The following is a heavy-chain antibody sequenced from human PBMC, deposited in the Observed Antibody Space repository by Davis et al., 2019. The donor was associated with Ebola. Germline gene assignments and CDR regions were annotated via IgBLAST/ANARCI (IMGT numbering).Heavy chain of an antibody. CDR1: SASISSYY. D-gene: IGHD3-22*01. Sequence: PSETLSLTCTVSSASISSYYWSWIRQPPGKGLEWIGEINHSGSTNYNPSLKSRVTISVDTSKNQFSLKLSSVTAADTAVYYCARFSRRGYYDSSGYALYWGQGTLVTVSS. CDR2: INHSGST. V-gene: IGHV4-34*01. J-gene: IGHJ4*02. CDR3: ARFSRRGYYDSSGYALY.